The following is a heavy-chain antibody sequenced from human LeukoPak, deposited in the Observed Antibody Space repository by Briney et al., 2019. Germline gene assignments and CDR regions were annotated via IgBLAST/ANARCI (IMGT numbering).Heavy chain of an antibody. CDR2: ISGSGSST. Sequence: GGSLRLSCAASGFTFSSYAMSWVRQAPGKGLEWVSAISGSGSSTYYADSVKGRLTISRDNSKNTLYLQMKSLRAEDTAIYYCAKTSARGYQIDYWGQGTLVTVSS. V-gene: IGHV3-23*01. D-gene: IGHD2-2*01. J-gene: IGHJ4*02. CDR3: AKTSARGYQIDY. CDR1: GFTFSSYA.